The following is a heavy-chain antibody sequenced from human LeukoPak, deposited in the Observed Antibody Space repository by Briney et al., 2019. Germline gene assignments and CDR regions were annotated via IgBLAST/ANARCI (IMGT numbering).Heavy chain of an antibody. J-gene: IGHJ4*02. Sequence: PGGSLRLSCAASGFIFRNHWMSWVRQVPGRGLEWVAHIKQGGKEKHYVDSVEGRFTLSRDDPKNSLYLQMNSLRVDDSAVYYCARGPNYGDRVDYFDYWGQGTLVTVSS. CDR3: ARGPNYGDRVDYFDY. V-gene: IGHV3-7*01. CDR2: IKQGGKEK. D-gene: IGHD4-17*01. CDR1: GFIFRNHW.